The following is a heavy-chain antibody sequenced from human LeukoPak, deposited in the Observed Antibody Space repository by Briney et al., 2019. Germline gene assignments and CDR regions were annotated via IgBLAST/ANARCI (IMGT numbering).Heavy chain of an antibody. D-gene: IGHD6-19*01. CDR1: GFTSSNYA. CDR3: AKARYTAGWYTFDY. J-gene: IGHJ4*02. CDR2: IRGSDGST. V-gene: IGHV3-23*01. Sequence: PGGSLRLSCAASGFTSSNYAMSWVRHTPGKGLEWVSIIRGSDGSTYYADSVKGRFTTSRDNPKNTLYLEMNNLRAEDTALYYCAKARYTAGWYTFDYWGQGTQVTVSS.